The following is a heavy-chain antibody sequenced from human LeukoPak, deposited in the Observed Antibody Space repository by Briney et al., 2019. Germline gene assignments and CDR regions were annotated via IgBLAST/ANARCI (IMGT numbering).Heavy chain of an antibody. Sequence: SETLSLTCTVSGGSISTFYWSWLRQPAGKGLEWIGRIHTGGNTNYNPSLKSRVTMSVDTSKNQFSLKRSSVPAADTAVYYCARGRYGSGSYYTTQFDYWGQGTLVTVSS. CDR1: GGSISTFY. CDR3: ARGRYGSGSYYTTQFDY. D-gene: IGHD3-10*01. J-gene: IGHJ4*02. CDR2: IHTGGNT. V-gene: IGHV4-4*07.